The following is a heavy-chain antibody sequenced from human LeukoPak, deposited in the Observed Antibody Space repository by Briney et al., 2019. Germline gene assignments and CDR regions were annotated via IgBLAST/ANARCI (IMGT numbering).Heavy chain of an antibody. D-gene: IGHD2-2*01. CDR2: TGSTGVST. J-gene: IGHJ4*02. CDR1: GFTFSSYA. Sequence: GGSLRLSCAASGFTFSSYAMNWVRQAPGKGLEWVSGTGSTGVSTFYADSVKGRFTVSRDNSRNTLSLQMNSLRAEDTAVYYCAKDPGVVPAHYFDYWGQGTLVTVSS. CDR3: AKDPGVVPAHYFDY. V-gene: IGHV3-23*01.